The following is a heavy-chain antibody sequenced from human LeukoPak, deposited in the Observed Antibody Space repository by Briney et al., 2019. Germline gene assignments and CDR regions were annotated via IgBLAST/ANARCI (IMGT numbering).Heavy chain of an antibody. J-gene: IGHJ5*02. D-gene: IGHD4-17*01. CDR1: GDSISSGSYY. CDR2: IYISGTT. CDR3: ARDRSRYGNWFDP. V-gene: IGHV4-61*02. Sequence: SETLSLTCTVSGDSISSGSYYWSWIRQPAGKGLEWIGRIYISGTTNYNPSLKSRVTISADTSKNQFSLKLSSVTAADTAVYYCARDRSRYGNWFDPWGQGTLVTVSS.